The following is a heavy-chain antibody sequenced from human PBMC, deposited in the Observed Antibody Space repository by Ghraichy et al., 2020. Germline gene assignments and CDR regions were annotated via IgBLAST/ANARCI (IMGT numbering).Heavy chain of an antibody. Sequence: SETLSLTCAVYGGSFSGYSWSWIRQPPGKGLEWIGEFNHSGSTNYNPSPKSRVIISVDTSKNQFSLKLSSVTAADTAVYYCARGLVVRGVIRYNWFDPWGQGTLVTVSS. CDR1: GGSFSGYS. J-gene: IGHJ5*02. CDR2: FNHSGST. CDR3: ARGLVVRGVIRYNWFDP. D-gene: IGHD3-10*01. V-gene: IGHV4-34*01.